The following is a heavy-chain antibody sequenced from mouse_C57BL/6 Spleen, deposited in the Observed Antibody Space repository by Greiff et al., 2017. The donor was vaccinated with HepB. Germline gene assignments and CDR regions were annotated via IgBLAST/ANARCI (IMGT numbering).Heavy chain of an antibody. D-gene: IGHD2-2*01. Sequence: VKLVESGAELVRPGASVTLSCKASGYTFTDYEMHWVKQTPVHGLEWIGAIDPETGGTAYNQKFKGKAILTADKSSSTAYMELRSLTSEDSAVYYGTRWLRREGPWFAYWGQGTLVTVSA. CDR2: IDPETGGT. J-gene: IGHJ3*01. CDR3: TRWLRREGPWFAY. CDR1: GYTFTDYE. V-gene: IGHV1-15*01.